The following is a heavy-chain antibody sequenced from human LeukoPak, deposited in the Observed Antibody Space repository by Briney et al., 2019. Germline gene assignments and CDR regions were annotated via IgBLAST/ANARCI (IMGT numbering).Heavy chain of an antibody. CDR3: ARDDQYYDFWSGYRNWFDP. D-gene: IGHD3-3*01. V-gene: IGHV1-3*01. CDR2: INAGNGNT. J-gene: IGHJ5*02. CDR1: GYIFTTYG. Sequence: ASVKVSCKASGYIFTTYGFSWVRQAPGQRLEWMGWINAGNGNTKYSQKFQGRVTITRDTSASTAYMELSSLRSEDTAVYYCARDDQYYDFWSGYRNWFDPWGQGTLVTVSS.